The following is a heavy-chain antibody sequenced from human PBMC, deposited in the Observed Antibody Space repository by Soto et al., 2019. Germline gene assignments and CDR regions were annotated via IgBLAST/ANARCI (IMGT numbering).Heavy chain of an antibody. Sequence: SVKVSCKASGYTFTSYYMHWVRQAPGQGLEWMGGIIPIFGTANYAQKFQGRVTITADESTSTAYMELSSLRSEDTAVYYCAAPYGSGSYYNGFDYWGQGTLVTVSS. CDR3: AAPYGSGSYYNGFDY. CDR2: IIPIFGTA. D-gene: IGHD3-10*01. J-gene: IGHJ4*02. V-gene: IGHV1-69*13. CDR1: GYTFTSYY.